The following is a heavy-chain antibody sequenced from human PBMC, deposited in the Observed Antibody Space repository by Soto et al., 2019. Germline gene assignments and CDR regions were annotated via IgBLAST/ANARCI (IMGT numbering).Heavy chain of an antibody. Sequence: PGGSLRLSCAASGFTFTSYAMSWVRQAPGKGLEWVSAITSGGGSTAYYADSVKGRFTISRDNSNNTVFLQMNSLRAEDTALYSCVKVRVILVARGYFDLWGRGTLVTVSA. V-gene: IGHV3-23*01. D-gene: IGHD3-22*01. CDR3: VKVRVILVARGYFDL. CDR1: GFTFTSYA. J-gene: IGHJ2*01. CDR2: TSGGGSTA.